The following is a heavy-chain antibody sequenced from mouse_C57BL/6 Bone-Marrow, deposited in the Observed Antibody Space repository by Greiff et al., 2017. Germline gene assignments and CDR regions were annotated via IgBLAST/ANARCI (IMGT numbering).Heavy chain of an antibody. CDR3: ARTMTTRYYAMNY. J-gene: IGHJ4*01. CDR2: IYPRSGNT. V-gene: IGHV1-81*01. D-gene: IGHD2-4*01. CDR1: GYTFTSYG. Sequence: VQVEESGAELVRPGASVKLSCKASGYTFTSYGISWVKQRTGQGLEWIGEIYPRSGNTYYNEKFKGKATLTADKSSSTAYMELRSLTSEDSAVYFYARTMTTRYYAMNYWGQGTSVTVSS.